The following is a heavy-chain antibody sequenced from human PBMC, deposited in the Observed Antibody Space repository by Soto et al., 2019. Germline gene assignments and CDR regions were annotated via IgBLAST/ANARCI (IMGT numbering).Heavy chain of an antibody. J-gene: IGHJ3*02. D-gene: IGHD6-13*01. V-gene: IGHV5-51*01. CDR1: GYSFSSYW. CDR2: IYPGDSDT. Sequence: GESLKISCKGSGYSFSSYWIGWVRQMPGKGLEWMGIIYPGDSDTKYSPSFQGQVTISADKSISSAYLQWSVLKASDTAMYYCARGIWQQLEPAFDIWGQGTMVTVSS. CDR3: ARGIWQQLEPAFDI.